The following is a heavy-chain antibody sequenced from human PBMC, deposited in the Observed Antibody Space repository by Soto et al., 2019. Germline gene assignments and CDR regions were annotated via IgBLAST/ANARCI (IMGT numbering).Heavy chain of an antibody. J-gene: IGHJ5*02. V-gene: IGHV4-34*01. CDR2: INHSGST. Sequence: SETLSLTCAVYGGSFSGYYWSWIRQPPGKGLEWNGEINHSGSTNYDPSLKSRVTISVDTSKNQFSLKLSSVTAADTAVYYCARGITGFSWPVSWFDPWGQGTLVTVSS. CDR3: ARGITGFSWPVSWFDP. D-gene: IGHD2-15*01. CDR1: GGSFSGYY.